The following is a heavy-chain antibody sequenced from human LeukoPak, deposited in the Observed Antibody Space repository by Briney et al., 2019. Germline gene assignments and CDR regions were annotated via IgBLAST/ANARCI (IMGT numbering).Heavy chain of an antibody. CDR3: AKALGGYCSSTSCSY. CDR2: ISGSGGST. J-gene: IGHJ4*02. CDR1: GFTFSSYA. D-gene: IGHD2-2*01. V-gene: IGHV3-23*01. Sequence: GGSLRLSCAAYGFTFSSYAMSWVRQAPGKGLEWVSAISGSGGSTYYADSVKGRFTISRDNSKNTLYLQMNSLRAEDTAVYYCAKALGGYCSSTSCSYWGQGTLVTVSS.